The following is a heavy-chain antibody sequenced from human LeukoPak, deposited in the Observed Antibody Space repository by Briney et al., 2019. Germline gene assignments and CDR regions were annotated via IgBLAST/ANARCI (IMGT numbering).Heavy chain of an antibody. D-gene: IGHD2-15*01. V-gene: IGHV1-69*01. J-gene: IGHJ4*02. CDR2: IIPIFGTA. CDR1: GGTFSSYA. Sequence: ASVKVSCKASGGTFSSYAISWVRQAPGQGLEWMGGIIPIFGTANYAQKFQGRVTITADESTSTAYMELRSLRSDDTAVYYCARDGSGGIIYWGQGTLVTVSS. CDR3: ARDGSGGIIY.